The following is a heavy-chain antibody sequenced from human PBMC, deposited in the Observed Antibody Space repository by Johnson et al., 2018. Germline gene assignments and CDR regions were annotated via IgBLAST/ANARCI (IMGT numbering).Heavy chain of an antibody. V-gene: IGHV1-69*01. J-gene: IGHJ6*02. CDR1: GGTFSSYA. D-gene: IGHD2-15*01. CDR2: IIPIFGTA. Sequence: VQLVASGAEVKKXGSSVKVSCKASGGTFSSYAISWVRQAPGQGLEWMGGIIPIFGTATHAQKSQGRVTITEDESTSTAYMELTRLRSEDTAVYYCARVLVVAAIDYYYGMDVWGQGTTVTVSS. CDR3: ARVLVVAAIDYYYGMDV.